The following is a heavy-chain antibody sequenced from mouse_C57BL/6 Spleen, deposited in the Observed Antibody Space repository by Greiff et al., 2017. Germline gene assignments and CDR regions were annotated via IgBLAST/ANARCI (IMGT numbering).Heavy chain of an antibody. D-gene: IGHD4-1*01. V-gene: IGHV7-3*01. CDR2: IRNKANGYTT. J-gene: IGHJ4*01. CDR3: ASSNWDVCYAMDY. CDR1: GFTFTDYY. Sequence: EVKVVESGGGLVQPGGSLSLSCAASGFTFTDYYMRWVRQPPGKALEWLGFIRNKANGYTTEYRASVKGRFTISRDNYQRILYLQMTALRAEDSATDYCASSNWDVCYAMDYWGQGTSVTVSS.